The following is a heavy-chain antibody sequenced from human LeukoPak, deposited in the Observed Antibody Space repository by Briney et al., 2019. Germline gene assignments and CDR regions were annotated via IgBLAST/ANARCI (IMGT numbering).Heavy chain of an antibody. J-gene: IGHJ3*02. CDR3: ARDRTTVTKGFDI. CDR2: VLYSGIT. Sequence: SETLSLTCTISGGSICTHYWTWIRQPPGKGLEGIGYVLYSGITNYNQSLRSRTTISVDTSQHQFSLSLRSETAADAAVYYCARDRTTVTKGFDIWGQGTMVTVSS. V-gene: IGHV4-59*11. CDR1: GGSICTHY. D-gene: IGHD4-11*01.